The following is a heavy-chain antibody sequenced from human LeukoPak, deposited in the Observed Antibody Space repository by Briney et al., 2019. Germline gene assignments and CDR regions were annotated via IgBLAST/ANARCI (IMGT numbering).Heavy chain of an antibody. Sequence: GASVKVSCKASGGTFSSYAISWVRQAPGQGLEWMGGIIPIFGTANYAQKFQGRVTITADESTSTAYMELSSLRSEDTAVYYCAREEVWEGYSYGPSRDGYSNLDYWGQGTLVTVSS. J-gene: IGHJ4*02. V-gene: IGHV1-69*13. CDR1: GGTFSSYA. CDR2: IIPIFGTA. CDR3: AREEVWEGYSYGPSRDGYSNLDY. D-gene: IGHD5-24*01.